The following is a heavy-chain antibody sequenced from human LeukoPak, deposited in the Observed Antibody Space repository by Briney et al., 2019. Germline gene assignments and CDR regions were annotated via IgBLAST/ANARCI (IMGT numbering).Heavy chain of an antibody. D-gene: IGHD3-22*01. J-gene: IGHJ4*02. Sequence: ASVKVSCKVSGYTLTELSTHWVRQAPGKGLEWMGGFDPEDGGTIYAQKFQGRVTMTEDTSTDTAYMELSSLRSEDTAVYYCATVLLFDYYDKGFLCYWGQGTLVTVSS. CDR3: ATVLLFDYYDKGFLCY. CDR2: FDPEDGGT. V-gene: IGHV1-24*01. CDR1: GYTLTELS.